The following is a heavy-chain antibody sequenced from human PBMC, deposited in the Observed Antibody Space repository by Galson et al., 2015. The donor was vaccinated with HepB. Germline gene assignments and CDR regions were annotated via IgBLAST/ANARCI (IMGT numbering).Heavy chain of an antibody. J-gene: IGHJ1*01. CDR2: ISSSSSYT. V-gene: IGHV3-11*03. CDR1: GFTFSDYY. Sequence: SLRLSCAASGFTFSDYYMSWIRQAPGKGLEWVSYISSSSSYTNYADSVKGRFTISRDNAKNSLYLQMNSLRAEDTAVYYCASWANYYDSSGYYSGTEYFQHWGQGTLVTVSS. CDR3: ASWANYYDSSGYYSGTEYFQH. D-gene: IGHD3-22*01.